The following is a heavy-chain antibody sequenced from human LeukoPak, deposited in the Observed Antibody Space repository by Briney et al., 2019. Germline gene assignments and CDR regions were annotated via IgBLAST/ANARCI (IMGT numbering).Heavy chain of an antibody. CDR2: IRYDGGIK. CDR1: GFTFSTYG. D-gene: IGHD4-23*01. V-gene: IGHV3-30*02. CDR3: ARDSRLYGGPASSGSV. J-gene: IGHJ4*02. Sequence: GGSLRLSCAASGFTFSTYGMHWVRQAPGKGLEWVAFIRYDGGIKHYTDAVKGRFTISRDNAKNSLYLQMDSLRAEDTAVYYCARDSRLYGGPASSGSVWGQGTLVTVSS.